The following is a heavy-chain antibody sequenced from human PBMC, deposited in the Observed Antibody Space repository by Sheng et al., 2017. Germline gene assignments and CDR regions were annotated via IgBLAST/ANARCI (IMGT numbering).Heavy chain of an antibody. D-gene: IGHD2-21*02. CDR3: ARDGGNSDPDFDY. V-gene: IGHV3-33*01. Sequence: QVQLVESGGGVVQPGRSLRLSCAASGFTFSSYGMHWVRQAPGKGLEWVAVIWYDGSNKYYADSVKGRFTISRDNSKNTLYLQMNSLRAEDTAVYYCARDGGNSDPDFDYWGQGTLVTVSS. CDR2: IWYDGSNK. J-gene: IGHJ4*02. CDR1: GFTFSSYG.